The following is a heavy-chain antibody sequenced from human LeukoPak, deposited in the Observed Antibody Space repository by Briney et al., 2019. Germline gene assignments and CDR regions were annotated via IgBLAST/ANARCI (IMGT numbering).Heavy chain of an antibody. CDR3: TRLYYDSSGYQVGMDY. J-gene: IGHJ4*02. V-gene: IGHV3-73*01. CDR2: IRSKANSYAT. Sequence: GRSLGLSCAASGSTFSGSAMHWVRQASGKGLEWVGRIRSKANSYATAYAASVKVRFTISRDDSKNAAYLQMNSLKTEDTAVYYCTRLYYDSSGYQVGMDYWGQGTLVTVSS. D-gene: IGHD3-22*01. CDR1: GSTFSGSA.